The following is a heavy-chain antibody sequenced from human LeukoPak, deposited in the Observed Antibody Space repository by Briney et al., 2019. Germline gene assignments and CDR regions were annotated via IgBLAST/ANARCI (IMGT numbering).Heavy chain of an antibody. Sequence: GGSLRLSCAASGFTFSTSWMSWVRQAPGKGLEWLANIRKDGGERYYVDSVKGRFTISRDNAENSLHLQMNSLRAEDTAVYYCATSLDAPGNYWGQGILATVPS. CDR2: IRKDGGER. CDR3: ATSLDAPGNY. CDR1: GFTFSTSW. V-gene: IGHV3-7*01. D-gene: IGHD6-13*01. J-gene: IGHJ4*02.